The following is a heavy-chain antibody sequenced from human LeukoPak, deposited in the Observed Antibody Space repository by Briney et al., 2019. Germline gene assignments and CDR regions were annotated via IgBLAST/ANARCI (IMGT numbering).Heavy chain of an antibody. J-gene: IGHJ1*01. Sequence: GASVKVSCKVSGYTLTELSMHWVRQAPGKGLEWMGGFDPEDGETIYAQKFQGRVTMTEDTSTDTAYMELSSLRSEDTAVYYCATDIYSGIAVAMVTPGGEHWGQGTLVTVSS. CDR1: GYTLTELS. V-gene: IGHV1-24*01. CDR2: FDPEDGET. D-gene: IGHD6-19*01. CDR3: ATDIYSGIAVAMVTPGGEH.